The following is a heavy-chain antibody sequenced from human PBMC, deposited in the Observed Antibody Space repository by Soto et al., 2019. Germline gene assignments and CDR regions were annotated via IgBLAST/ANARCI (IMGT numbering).Heavy chain of an antibody. CDR1: GGSFTSNNW. V-gene: IGHV4-4*02. CDR3: ASRDPGTSVDY. Sequence: SATLSITCAVSGGSFTSNNWWTWVRQPPGQGLEWIGEIYRTGSTNYNPSPKSRVTISLDKSENQFSLKVTPLTAADTAVYYCASRDPGTSVDYWGQGTLVTVSS. CDR2: IYRTGST. D-gene: IGHD1-7*01. J-gene: IGHJ4*02.